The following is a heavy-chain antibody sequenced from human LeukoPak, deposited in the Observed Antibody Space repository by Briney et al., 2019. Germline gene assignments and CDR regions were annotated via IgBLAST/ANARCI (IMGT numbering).Heavy chain of an antibody. J-gene: IGHJ4*02. D-gene: IGHD4-17*01. CDR3: AREYGDSAFDY. CDR2: ISSSTI. V-gene: IGHV3-48*02. Sequence: PGGSLRLSCAASGFTFSSYSMNWVRQAPGKGLEWVSYISSSTIYYADSVKGRFTISRDNAKNSLYLQMNSLRDEDTAVYYCAREYGDSAFDYWGQGTLVTVSS. CDR1: GFTFSSYS.